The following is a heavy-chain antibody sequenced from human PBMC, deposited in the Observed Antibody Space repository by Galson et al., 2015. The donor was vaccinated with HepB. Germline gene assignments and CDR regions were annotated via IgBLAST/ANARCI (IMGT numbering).Heavy chain of an antibody. CDR1: GFTFSSYA. CDR2: ISYDGSNK. V-gene: IGHV3-30-3*01. CDR3: ARDIEEDGSGSGWFDP. J-gene: IGHJ5*02. D-gene: IGHD3-10*01. Sequence: SLRLSCAASGFTFSSYAMHWVRQAPGKGLEWVAVISYDGSNKYYADSVKGRFTISRDNSKNTLYLQMNSLRAEDTAVYYCARDIEEDGSGSGWFDPWGQGTLVTVSS.